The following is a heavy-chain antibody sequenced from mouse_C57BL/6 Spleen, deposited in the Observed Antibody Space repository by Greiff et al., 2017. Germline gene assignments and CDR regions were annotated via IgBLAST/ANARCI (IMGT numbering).Heavy chain of an antibody. CDR2: IRHKANGYTT. V-gene: IGHV7-3*01. D-gene: IGHD1-1*01. J-gene: IGHJ3*01. CDR1: GFTFTDYY. Sequence: DVQLVESGGGLVQPGGSLSLSCAASGFTFTDYYMSWVRQPPGKAFAWLGFIRHKANGYTTEYSASVKGRFTISRDNAQSILYLQRNALRAEDSATYYCARYTYYGSSLADWGQGTLVTVSA. CDR3: ARYTYYGSSLAD.